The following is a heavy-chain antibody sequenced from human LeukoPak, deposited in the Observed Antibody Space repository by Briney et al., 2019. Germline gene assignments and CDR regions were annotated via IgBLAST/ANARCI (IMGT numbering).Heavy chain of an antibody. CDR2: ISHDRSNI. CDR3: AVEAVAGSSNWFDP. D-gene: IGHD6-19*01. V-gene: IGHV3-30*19. Sequence: PGGSLRLSCAASGFTFSAFGMHWVRQAPGKGLEWVAVISHDRSNIFYADSVKGRFTISRDNSMDTLYLQMNSLRAEDTAVYYCAVEAVAGSSNWFDPWGQGTLVTVSS. J-gene: IGHJ5*02. CDR1: GFTFSAFG.